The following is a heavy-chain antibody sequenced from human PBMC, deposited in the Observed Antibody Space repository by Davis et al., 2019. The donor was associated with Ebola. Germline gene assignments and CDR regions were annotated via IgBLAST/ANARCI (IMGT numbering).Heavy chain of an antibody. CDR1: GYSFTSYW. V-gene: IGHV5-51*01. D-gene: IGHD3-16*01. J-gene: IGHJ6*02. CDR2: IYPGDSDT. CDR3: ARLGGAARFRYYYYGMDV. Sequence: GESLKISCKGSGYSFTSYWIGWVRQMPGKGLEWMGIIYPGDSDTRYSPSFQGQVTISADKSINTAYLQWSSLKASDTAMYYCARLGGAARFRYYYYGMDVWGQGTTVTVSS.